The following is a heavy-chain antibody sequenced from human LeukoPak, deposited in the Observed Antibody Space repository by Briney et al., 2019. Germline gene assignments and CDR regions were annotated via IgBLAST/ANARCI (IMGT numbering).Heavy chain of an antibody. V-gene: IGHV4-38-2*02. CDR2: IYHSGGT. Sequence: SETLSLTCTVSGYSLSSGYYWGWIRQPPGKGLEWVGSIYHSGGTYYNPSLKSRVTISVDTSKNQFSLKLSSVTAADTAVYYCARARSSEDYYYYMDVWGKGTTVTVSS. J-gene: IGHJ6*03. CDR3: ARARSSEDYYYYMDV. D-gene: IGHD6-25*01. CDR1: GYSLSSGYY.